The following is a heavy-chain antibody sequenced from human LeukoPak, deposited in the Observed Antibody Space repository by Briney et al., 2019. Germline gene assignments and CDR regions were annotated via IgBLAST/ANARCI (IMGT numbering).Heavy chain of an antibody. CDR1: GGSIDTYNYY. CDR2: IYYSGST. V-gene: IGHV4-39*07. J-gene: IGHJ4*02. CDR3: ARDGITYDYIWGSYGGSSFDY. D-gene: IGHD3-16*01. Sequence: SETLSLTCTISGGSIDTYNYYWGWIRQPPGKGLEWIGSIYYSGSTYYNPSLKSRVTISLDTSKNQFSLKLSSVTAADTAVYYCARDGITYDYIWGSYGGSSFDYWGQGTLVTVSS.